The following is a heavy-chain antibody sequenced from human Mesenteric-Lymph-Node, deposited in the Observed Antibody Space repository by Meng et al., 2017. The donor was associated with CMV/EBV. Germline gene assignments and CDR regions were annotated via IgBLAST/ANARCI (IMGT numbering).Heavy chain of an antibody. V-gene: IGHV1-3*04. D-gene: IGHD1-1*01. J-gene: IGHJ4*02. CDR2: INTANGNT. CDR3: VRGRSTTETLDY. CDR1: GYIFNVYA. Sequence: SCKDSGYIFNVYAIHWVRQAPGQRLEWMGWINTANGNTKYSDKFQGRVTITRDISARTAYMDLSSLRSEDTAVYYCVRGRSTTETLDYWGQGTLVTVSS.